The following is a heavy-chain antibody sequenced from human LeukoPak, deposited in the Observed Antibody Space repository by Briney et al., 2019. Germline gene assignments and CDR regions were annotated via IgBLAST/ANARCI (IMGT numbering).Heavy chain of an antibody. Sequence: PGRSLRLSCAAFGFTFSNYGMHWVRHAPGKGLEWVAVISDDGGNKYYADSVKGRFTISRDNSKNTLYLQMNSLRAEDTAVYYCAKAETVTQRGYFDYWGQGALVTVSS. CDR2: ISDDGGNK. CDR3: AKAETVTQRGYFDY. V-gene: IGHV3-30*18. CDR1: GFTFSNYG. J-gene: IGHJ4*02. D-gene: IGHD4-17*01.